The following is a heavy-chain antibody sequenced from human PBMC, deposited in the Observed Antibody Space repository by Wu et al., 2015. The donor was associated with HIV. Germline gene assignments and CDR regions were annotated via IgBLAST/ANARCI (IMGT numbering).Heavy chain of an antibody. D-gene: IGHD2-2*01. Sequence: QVQLVQSGAEVKKPGSSVKVSCKASGGTFSNSAISWVRQAPGQGLEWMGIINPSGASTSYAQKFQARVTMTRDTSTSTIYMELSSLRSEDTAVYYCASSRYCSSTSCSHDAFDIWGQGTMVTVSS. J-gene: IGHJ3*02. CDR2: INPSGAST. CDR1: GGTFSNSA. CDR3: ASSRYCSSTSCSHDAFDI. V-gene: IGHV1-46*01.